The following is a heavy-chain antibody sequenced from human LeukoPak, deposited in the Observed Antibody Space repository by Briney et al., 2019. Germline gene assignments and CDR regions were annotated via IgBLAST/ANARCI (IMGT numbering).Heavy chain of an antibody. CDR1: GFTFSSYA. Sequence: GGSLRLSCAASGFTFSSYAMTWVRQAPGKGLEWVSAISGRSGSTFYADSVKGRFTISRDNSKNTLYLQMNSLRVEDTAVYHCANSLGSGWPDAFGIWGQGTRVTVSS. V-gene: IGHV3-23*01. J-gene: IGHJ3*02. CDR3: ANSLGSGWPDAFGI. CDR2: ISGRSGST. D-gene: IGHD6-19*01.